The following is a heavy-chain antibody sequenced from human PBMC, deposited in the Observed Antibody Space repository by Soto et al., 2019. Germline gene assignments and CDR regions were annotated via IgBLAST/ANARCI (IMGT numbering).Heavy chain of an antibody. D-gene: IGHD2-15*01. CDR3: ARGAVVVVAAYNWFDP. CDR2: INAGNGNT. CDR1: GYTFTSYA. V-gene: IGHV1-3*01. Sequence: ASVKVSCKASGYTFTSYAMHWVRQAPGQRLEWMGWINAGNGNTKYSQKFQGRVTITRDTSASTAYMELSSLRSEDTAVYYCARGAVVVVAAYNWFDPWGQGTLVTLSS. J-gene: IGHJ5*02.